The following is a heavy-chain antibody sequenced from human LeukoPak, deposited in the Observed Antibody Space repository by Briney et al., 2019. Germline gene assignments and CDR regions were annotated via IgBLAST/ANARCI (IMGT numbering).Heavy chain of an antibody. CDR2: IYYSGSN. CDR3: ARVSDYDILTGYWGAFDI. Sequence: SETLSLTCTLSGGSISSYYWSWIRQPPGKGLEWIGYIYYSGSNNYHPSLKSRVTIAVDTSKNQFSLKLSSVTAADTAVYYCARVSDYDILTGYWGAFDIWGQGTMVTVSS. D-gene: IGHD3-9*01. J-gene: IGHJ3*02. CDR1: GGSISSYY. V-gene: IGHV4-59*01.